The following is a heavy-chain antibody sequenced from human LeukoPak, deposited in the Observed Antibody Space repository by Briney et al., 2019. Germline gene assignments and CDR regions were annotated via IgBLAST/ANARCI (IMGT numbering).Heavy chain of an antibody. D-gene: IGHD1-26*01. V-gene: IGHV3-48*01. CDR3: ARDTRSLIDY. Sequence: GVSLRLSCAASGFSFSTNSMNWVRQVPGKGLEWISYISSNSATTYYADSVKGRFTTSRDNAKNSLYLHMDSLRADDTAVYYCARDTRSLIDYWGQGTLVTVSS. CDR1: GFSFSTNS. J-gene: IGHJ4*02. CDR2: ISSNSATT.